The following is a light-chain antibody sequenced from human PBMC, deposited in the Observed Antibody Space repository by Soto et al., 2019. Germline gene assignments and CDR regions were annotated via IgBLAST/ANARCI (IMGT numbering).Light chain of an antibody. CDR3: QQYGSSGT. Sequence: EIVLTQSPGTLSLSPGERATLSCRASQSVSNNYLAWYQQKPGQAPRLHISGASNRATGIPDRFSGSGSGTAFTLTISRLEPEDFAVYYCQQYGSSGTFGQGTKVDIK. J-gene: IGKJ1*01. CDR1: QSVSNNY. V-gene: IGKV3-20*01. CDR2: GAS.